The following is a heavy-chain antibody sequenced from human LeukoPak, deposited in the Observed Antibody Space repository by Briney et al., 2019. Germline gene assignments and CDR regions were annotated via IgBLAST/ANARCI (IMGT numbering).Heavy chain of an antibody. CDR2: IYYSGSS. CDR3: ARHVDTATDYFDY. CDR1: GGSISSSSYY. V-gene: IGHV4-39*01. Sequence: PSETLSLTCTVSGGSISSSSYYWGWIRQPPGKGLEWIGSIYYSGSSYYNPSLKSRVTISVHTSKNQFSLKLSSVTAADTAVYYCARHVDTATDYFDYWGQGTLVTVSS. D-gene: IGHD5-18*01. J-gene: IGHJ4*02.